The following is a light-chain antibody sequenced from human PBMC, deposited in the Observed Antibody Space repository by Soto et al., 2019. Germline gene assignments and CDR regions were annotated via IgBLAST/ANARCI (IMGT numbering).Light chain of an antibody. Sequence: DIQMTQAPSTLSASVGDRVTITCRASQSISSWLAWYQQKPGKAPKLLIYKASSLKRGVPSRFSGSGSGTEFTLTISSLPPDDCATYYCHQYNTYSTFGGGTMVEIK. CDR2: KAS. V-gene: IGKV1-5*03. CDR3: HQYNTYST. CDR1: QSISSW. J-gene: IGKJ4*01.